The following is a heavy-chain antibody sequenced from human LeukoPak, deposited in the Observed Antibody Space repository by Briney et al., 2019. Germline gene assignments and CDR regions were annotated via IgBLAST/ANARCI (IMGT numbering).Heavy chain of an antibody. Sequence: SETLSLTCTVSGASISDYYWNWIRQPPAKGLEWIGYIYYSGSTNYKPSLKSRVTISVDTSKNQFSLKLSSVTAADTAVYYCARAKAAAGIDYFDYWGQGTLVTVSS. CDR2: IYYSGST. D-gene: IGHD6-13*01. CDR3: ARAKAAAGIDYFDY. V-gene: IGHV4-59*13. J-gene: IGHJ4*02. CDR1: GASISDYY.